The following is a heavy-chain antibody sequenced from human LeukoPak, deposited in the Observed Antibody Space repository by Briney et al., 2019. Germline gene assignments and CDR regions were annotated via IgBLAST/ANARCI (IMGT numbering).Heavy chain of an antibody. CDR3: ARHSSGSYWFDP. CDR2: ISAYNGNT. Sequence: ASVKVSCKASGYTFTSYGIGWVRQAPGQGLEWMGWISAYNGNTNYAQKLQGRVTMTTDTSTSTAYMDLRSLRSDDTAVYYCARHSSGSYWFDPWGQGTLVTVSS. V-gene: IGHV1-18*01. J-gene: IGHJ5*02. D-gene: IGHD1-26*01. CDR1: GYTFTSYG.